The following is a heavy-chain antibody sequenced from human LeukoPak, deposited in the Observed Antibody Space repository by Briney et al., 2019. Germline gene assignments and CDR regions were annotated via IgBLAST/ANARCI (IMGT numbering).Heavy chain of an antibody. J-gene: IGHJ4*02. CDR3: ARPLNYDILTGYGY. CDR2: IYYSGST. D-gene: IGHD3-9*01. Sequence: SETLPLTCTVSGGSISSSSYYWGWIRQPPGKGLEWIGSIYYSGSTYYNPSLKSRVTISVDTSKNQFSLKLSSVTAADTAVYYCARPLNYDILTGYGYWGQGTLVTVSS. V-gene: IGHV4-39*01. CDR1: GGSISSSSYY.